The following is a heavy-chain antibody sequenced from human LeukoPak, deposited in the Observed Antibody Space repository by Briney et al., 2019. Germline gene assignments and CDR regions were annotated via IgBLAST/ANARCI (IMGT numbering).Heavy chain of an antibody. J-gene: IGHJ5*01. V-gene: IGHV4-39*07. CDR1: GGSISISNYY. Sequence: PSETLSLTCTVSGGSISISNYYWSWIRQPPGKGLEWIGSIHYSVRTYYNPSLKGLFTISVDTSKNQFSLKLASVTAADTAVYYCARQVAIVEPTDPNWFDSWGQGNLVTVSS. D-gene: IGHD1-26*01. CDR3: ARQVAIVEPTDPNWFDS. CDR2: IHYSVRT.